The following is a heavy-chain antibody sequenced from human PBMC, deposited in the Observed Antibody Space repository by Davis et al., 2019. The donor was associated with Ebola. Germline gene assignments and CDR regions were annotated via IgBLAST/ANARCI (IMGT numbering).Heavy chain of an antibody. CDR2: IYHSGST. Sequence: MPSEALSLTCAVSGGSISSSNWWSWVRQPPGKGLEWIGEIYHSGSTNYNPSLKSRVTISVDTSKNQFSLKLSSVTAADTAVYYCARAVGGFSYGMDVWGQGTTVTVSS. D-gene: IGHD2-15*01. CDR1: GGSISSSNW. V-gene: IGHV4-4*02. CDR3: ARAVGGFSYGMDV. J-gene: IGHJ6*02.